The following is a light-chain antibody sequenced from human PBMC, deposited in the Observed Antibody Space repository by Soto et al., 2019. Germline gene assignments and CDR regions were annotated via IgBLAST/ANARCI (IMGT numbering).Light chain of an antibody. V-gene: IGKV3-20*01. CDR3: QHYGCPGT. CDR1: QNVSNNY. Sequence: VLTQAPCSLSMSHAESASLSCRASQNVSNNYLAWYQQKPGQAPRLLIYGASNMATGLPDRFSGSGSATDFTPTISLLAHDHAAVYYRQHYGCPGTFGQGTQLEIK. CDR2: GAS. J-gene: IGKJ5*01.